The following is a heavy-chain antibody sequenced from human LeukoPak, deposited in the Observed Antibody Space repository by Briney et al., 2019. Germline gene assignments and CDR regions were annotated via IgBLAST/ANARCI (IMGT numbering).Heavy chain of an antibody. CDR2: INWNGGST. D-gene: IGHD2-15*01. V-gene: IGHV3-20*04. CDR3: ARLPADHCSGGSCYLNYYYYYYMDV. J-gene: IGHJ6*03. CDR1: GFTFDDYG. Sequence: PGGSLRLSCAASGFTFDDYGMSWVRQAPGKGLEWVSGINWNGGSTGYADSVKGRFTISRDNAKNSLYLQMNSLRAEDTALYYCARLPADHCSGGSCYLNYYYYYYMDVWGKGTTVTVSS.